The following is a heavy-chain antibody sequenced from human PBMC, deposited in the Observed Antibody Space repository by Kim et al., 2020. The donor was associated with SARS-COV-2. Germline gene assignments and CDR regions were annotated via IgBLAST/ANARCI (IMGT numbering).Heavy chain of an antibody. CDR3: ARVHNPLYCSSTSCYSASYYFDY. CDR1: GGSISSGDYY. V-gene: IGHV4-30-4*01. J-gene: IGHJ4*02. CDR2: IYYSGST. D-gene: IGHD2-2*01. Sequence: SETLSLTCTVSGGSISSGDYYWSWIRQPPGKGLEWIGYIYYSGSTYYNPSLKSRVTISVDTSKNQFSLKLSSVTAADTAVYYCARVHNPLYCSSTSCYSASYYFDYWGQGTLVTVSS.